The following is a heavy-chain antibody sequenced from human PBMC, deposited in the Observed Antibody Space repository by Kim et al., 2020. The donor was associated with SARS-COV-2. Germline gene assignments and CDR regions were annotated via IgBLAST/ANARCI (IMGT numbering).Heavy chain of an antibody. CDR3: AGDIVAFGTKGFDV. D-gene: IGHD2-21*01. J-gene: IGHJ3*01. Sequence: YVDSVKGRFTIYRDNAKNSVFLQTNSLRAEDTAVYYCAGDIVAFGTKGFDVWGQGTMVTVSS. V-gene: IGHV3-7*01.